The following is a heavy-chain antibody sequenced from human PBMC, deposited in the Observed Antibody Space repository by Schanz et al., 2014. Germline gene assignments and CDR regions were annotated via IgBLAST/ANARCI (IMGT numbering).Heavy chain of an antibody. CDR1: GFTFSAYG. V-gene: IGHV3-33*01. D-gene: IGHD1-26*01. J-gene: IGHJ4*02. Sequence: QVQLVESGGGVVQPGRSLRLSCAASGFTFSAYGMHWVRQAPGKGLEWVAVIWYDGNNKYYADSVKGRFTISRDNSKNTLYLQMNSLRAEDTALYYCARGRWELRQWGQGTLVTVSS. CDR3: ARGRWELRQ. CDR2: IWYDGNNK.